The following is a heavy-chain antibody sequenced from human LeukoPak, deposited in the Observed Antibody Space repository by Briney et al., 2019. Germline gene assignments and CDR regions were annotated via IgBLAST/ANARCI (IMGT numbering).Heavy chain of an antibody. J-gene: IGHJ4*02. V-gene: IGHV3-48*04. D-gene: IGHD2-2*01. Sequence: QTGGSLRLSCAASGFTFSSSGMHWVRQAPGKGLEWVSYISSASGSIYYADSVKGRFTISRDNAKNSLFLQMNSLRAEDTAVYYCARLPAYCSSTSCYYDYWGQGTLVTVSS. CDR1: GFTFSSSG. CDR2: ISSASGSI. CDR3: ARLPAYCSSTSCYYDY.